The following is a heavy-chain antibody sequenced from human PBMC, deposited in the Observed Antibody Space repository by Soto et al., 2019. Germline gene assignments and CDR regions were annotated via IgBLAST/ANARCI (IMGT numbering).Heavy chain of an antibody. V-gene: IGHV4-4*07. CDR2: IYTSGST. D-gene: IGHD6-13*01. CDR3: ARGGGSSIDY. Sequence: QVQLQESGPGLVKPSETLSLTCTVSGGSIRNYYWSWIRQPAGKGLEWIGRIYTSGSTNYNPSLKSRVTMSVDTSKNQFSLRLISVTAADTAMCYCARGGGSSIDYWGQGTLVTVSS. CDR1: GGSIRNYY. J-gene: IGHJ4*02.